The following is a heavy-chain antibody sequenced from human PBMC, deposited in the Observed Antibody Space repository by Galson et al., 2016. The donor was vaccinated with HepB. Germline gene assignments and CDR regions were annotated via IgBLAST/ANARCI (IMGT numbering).Heavy chain of an antibody. Sequence: SLRLSCAASGFTFSSYSMNWVRQAPGKGLEWVSSISSSSSYIYCADSVKGRFTISRDNAKNPLYLQMNSLRAEDTAVYYCARGDIVGAIFDYWGQGTLVTVSS. J-gene: IGHJ4*02. V-gene: IGHV3-21*01. CDR1: GFTFSSYS. D-gene: IGHD1-26*01. CDR2: ISSSSSYI. CDR3: ARGDIVGAIFDY.